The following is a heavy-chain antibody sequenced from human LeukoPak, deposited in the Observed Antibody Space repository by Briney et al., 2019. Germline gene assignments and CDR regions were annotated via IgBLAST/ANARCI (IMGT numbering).Heavy chain of an antibody. Sequence: SLRLSCAASXXTXXDXXMSWIRQAPGKGLEWVSXIXSSGSTIYYADSVKGRFTISRDNAKNSLYLQMNSLRSEDTAVYYCARAGSKNWWWEGVVAATSPNYYYYGMDVWGQGTTVTVSS. CDR2: IXSSGSTI. V-gene: IGHV3-11*01. D-gene: IGHD2-15*01. CDR3: ARAGSKNWWWEGVVAATSPNYYYYGMDV. J-gene: IGHJ6*02. CDR1: XXTXXDXX.